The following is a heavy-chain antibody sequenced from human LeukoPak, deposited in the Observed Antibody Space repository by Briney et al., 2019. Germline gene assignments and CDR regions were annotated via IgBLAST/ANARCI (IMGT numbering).Heavy chain of an antibody. V-gene: IGHV4-34*01. Sequence: PSETLSLTCAVYGGSFSGYYWSWIRQPPGKGLEWIGEINHSGSTNYNPSLKSRVTISVDTSKNQFSLKLSSVTAADTAVYYCARDPAYCSGGSCHYPYYGMDVWGQGTTVTVSS. CDR3: ARDPAYCSGGSCHYPYYGMDV. CDR2: INHSGST. J-gene: IGHJ6*02. D-gene: IGHD2-15*01. CDR1: GGSFSGYY.